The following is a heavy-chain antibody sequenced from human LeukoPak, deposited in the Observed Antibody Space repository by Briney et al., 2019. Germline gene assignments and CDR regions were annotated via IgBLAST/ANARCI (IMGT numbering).Heavy chain of an antibody. J-gene: IGHJ4*02. D-gene: IGHD6-19*01. CDR1: GGSISSSNW. V-gene: IGHV4-4*02. Sequence: SETLSLTCAVSGGSISSSNWWSWVRQPPGKGLEWIGEIYHSGSTNYNPSLKSRVTISVDKSKNQFSLKLSSVTAADTAVYYCARHWDMEAVAGTGGHTFDYWGQGTLVTVSS. CDR2: IYHSGST. CDR3: ARHWDMEAVAGTGGHTFDY.